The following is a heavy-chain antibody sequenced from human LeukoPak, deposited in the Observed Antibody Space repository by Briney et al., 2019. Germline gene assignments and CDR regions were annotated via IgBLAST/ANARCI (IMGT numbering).Heavy chain of an antibody. V-gene: IGHV3-30*04. CDR3: AKDFVVVTGNVNYFDY. Sequence: GRSLRLSCAASGFTFSSYAMHWVRQAPGKGLEWVAVISYDGSNKYYADSVKGRFTISRDNSKNTLYLKMNSLRAEDTALYYCAKDFVVVTGNVNYFDYWGQGTLVTVSS. CDR2: ISYDGSNK. CDR1: GFTFSSYA. D-gene: IGHD2-21*02. J-gene: IGHJ4*02.